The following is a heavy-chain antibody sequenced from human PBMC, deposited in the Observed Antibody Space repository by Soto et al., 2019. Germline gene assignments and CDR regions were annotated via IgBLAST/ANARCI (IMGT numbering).Heavy chain of an antibody. CDR2: IGPSGNT. Sequence: EVQLLESGGDLVRPGGSLRLVCAASGFTFSNSGMRWVRQAPGQGLEWVSSIGPSGNTYYSDAVTGRFTISRDISTKTLFLQMDSLRAEDTATYYCAKLLHNSYYNVMDVWGQGTTVTVSS. CDR1: GFTFSNSG. J-gene: IGHJ6*02. V-gene: IGHV3-23*01. CDR3: AKLLHNSYYNVMDV.